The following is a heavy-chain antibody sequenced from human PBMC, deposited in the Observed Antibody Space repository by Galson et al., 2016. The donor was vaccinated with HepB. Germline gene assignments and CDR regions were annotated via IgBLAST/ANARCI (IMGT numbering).Heavy chain of an antibody. D-gene: IGHD6-6*01. V-gene: IGHV3-74*01. Sequence: SLRLSCAASGFTFNDYWMHWVRQAPETGLVWVSRINVDGSSTSYADPVKGRFTISRDNAKNTVYLQMNSLRVEDTAVYYCARVSVYGAQTHDHWGQGTLVTVSS. J-gene: IGHJ4*02. CDR2: INVDGSST. CDR3: ARVSVYGAQTHDH. CDR1: GFTFNDYW.